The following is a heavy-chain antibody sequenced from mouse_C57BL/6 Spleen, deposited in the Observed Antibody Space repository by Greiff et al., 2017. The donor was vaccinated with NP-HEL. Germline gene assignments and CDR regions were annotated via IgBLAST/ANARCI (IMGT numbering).Heavy chain of an antibody. CDR2: IYPGDGDT. V-gene: IGHV1-82*01. CDR3: ARCPYYYGSSYEAMDY. D-gene: IGHD1-1*01. Sequence: QVQLKQSGPELVKPGASVKISCKASGYAFSSSWMNWVKQRPGKGLEWIGRIYPGDGDTNYNGKFKGKATLTADKSSSTAYMQLSSLTSEDSAVYFCARCPYYYGSSYEAMDYWGQGTSVTVSS. CDR1: GYAFSSSW. J-gene: IGHJ4*01.